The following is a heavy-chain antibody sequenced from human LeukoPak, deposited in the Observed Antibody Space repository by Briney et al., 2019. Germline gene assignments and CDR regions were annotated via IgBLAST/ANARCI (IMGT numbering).Heavy chain of an antibody. CDR2: IRYDGSNK. D-gene: IGHD3-10*01. Sequence: PGGSLRLSCAASGFTFTSYDMHWVRQAPGKGLEWVAFIRYDGSNKYYADSVKGRFTISRDNSKNTLYLQMNSLRAEDTAVYYCAKDLRPYGSGSGRMDVWGKGTTVTVSS. CDR3: AKDLRPYGSGSGRMDV. V-gene: IGHV3-30*02. J-gene: IGHJ6*03. CDR1: GFTFTSYD.